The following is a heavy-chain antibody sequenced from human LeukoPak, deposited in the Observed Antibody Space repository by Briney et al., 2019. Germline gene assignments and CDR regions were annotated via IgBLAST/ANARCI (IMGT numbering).Heavy chain of an antibody. CDR1: GGSIGGDY. CDR3: AKYGKSGWSIDN. V-gene: IGHV4-59*08. J-gene: IGHJ4*02. D-gene: IGHD6-19*01. Sequence: SETLSLTCTVSGGSIGGDYWTWIRQPPGKGLQYIGYIYHTGATNYNPSLKSRVTMSVGTSKNQFSLKLNSVTAADTAVYFCAKYGKSGWSIDNWGQGTLVTVSS. CDR2: IYHTGAT.